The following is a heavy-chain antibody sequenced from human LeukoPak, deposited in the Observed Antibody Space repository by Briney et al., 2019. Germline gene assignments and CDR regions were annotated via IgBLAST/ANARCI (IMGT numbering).Heavy chain of an antibody. V-gene: IGHV4-31*03. CDR3: ARDSGYCSSSRCAGDLDY. D-gene: IGHD2-2*01. J-gene: IGHJ4*02. CDR1: GDSISSYTYY. CDR2: IYYSGST. Sequence: PSETLSLTCTVSGDSISSYTYYWSWIRQHPGKGLEWIGYIYYSGSTYYNPSLKSRVTMSVDTSKNQFSLELSSVTARDTAVYYCARDSGYCSSSRCAGDLDYWGQGTLVTVSS.